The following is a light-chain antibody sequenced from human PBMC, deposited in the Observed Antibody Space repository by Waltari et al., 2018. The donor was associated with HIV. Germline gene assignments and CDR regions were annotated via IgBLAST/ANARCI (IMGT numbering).Light chain of an antibody. CDR2: EVS. CDR1: TSDVGAYKY. V-gene: IGLV2-14*01. Sequence: QSALTQPASVSGSPGQSIPISCTGTTSDVGAYKYVSWYQQHPGKAPKLMIYEVSKRPSRVSLRFSSSNSGNTASLTISGLQAEDEADYFCSSYTSSSTLVFGSGTKVTVL. CDR3: SSYTSSSTLV. J-gene: IGLJ1*01.